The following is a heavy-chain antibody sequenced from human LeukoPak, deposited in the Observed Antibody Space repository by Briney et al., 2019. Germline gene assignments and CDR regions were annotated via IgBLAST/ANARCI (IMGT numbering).Heavy chain of an antibody. D-gene: IGHD2-2*01. CDR3: VKTYGYCSSTGCYVFDY. Sequence: GGSRRLSCSASEFTFSRYAMHWVRQAPGEGLEYVSGITSNGDTTYYADSVKGRFIISRDNSKNMLYLQMSSLRAEDTAVYYCVKTYGYCSSTGCYVFDYWGHGTLVTVSS. V-gene: IGHV3-64D*09. J-gene: IGHJ4*01. CDR2: ITSNGDTT. CDR1: EFTFSRYA.